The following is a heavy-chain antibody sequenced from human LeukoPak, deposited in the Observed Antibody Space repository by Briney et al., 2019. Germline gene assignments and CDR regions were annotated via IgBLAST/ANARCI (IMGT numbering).Heavy chain of an antibody. Sequence: GASVKVSCKASGYTFTGYHMHWVRQAPGQGLEWLGWINPKSGDTNYAQKFQGRVTMTRDTSLNTAYMELSRLRSDDTAIYYCARPLYGSGSYYNGGWFGPWGQGTLVPVS. CDR2: INPKSGDT. J-gene: IGHJ5*02. V-gene: IGHV1-2*02. CDR3: ARPLYGSGSYYNGGWFGP. CDR1: GYTFTGYH. D-gene: IGHD3-10*01.